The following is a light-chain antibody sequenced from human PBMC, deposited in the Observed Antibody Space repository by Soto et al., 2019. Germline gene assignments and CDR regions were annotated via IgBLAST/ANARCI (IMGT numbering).Light chain of an antibody. CDR2: GNS. CDR1: SSNIGGNS. V-gene: IGLV1-40*01. Sequence: QSVLTQPPSASGTPGQRVTISCSGSSSNIGGNSVNWYQHRPGTAPKLLIFGNSNRPSGVPVPDRFSGSKSGTSASLAITGLQAEDEGDYYCQSYDSTLDARYVFGTGTKVTVL. CDR3: QSYDSTLDARYV. J-gene: IGLJ1*01.